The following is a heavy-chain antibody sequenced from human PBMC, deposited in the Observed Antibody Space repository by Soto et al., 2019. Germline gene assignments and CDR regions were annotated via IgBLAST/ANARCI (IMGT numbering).Heavy chain of an antibody. CDR2: INPSGGST. CDR3: VLSAKLWVVPV. J-gene: IGHJ4*02. D-gene: IGHD2-21*01. CDR1: GYTFTSYY. Sequence: QVQLVQSGAEVKKPGASVKVSCKASGYTFTSYYMHWVRQAPGQGLEWMGIINPSGGSTSYAQKFQGRVTMPRDTSTSTVYMELSSLRSEDTAVYYCVLSAKLWVVPVWGQGTLVTVSS. V-gene: IGHV1-46*01.